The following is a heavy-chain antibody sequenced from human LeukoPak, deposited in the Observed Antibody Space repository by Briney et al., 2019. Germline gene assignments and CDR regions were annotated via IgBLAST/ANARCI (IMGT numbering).Heavy chain of an antibody. V-gene: IGHV1-69*06. CDR3: ASTMVRARDFDY. J-gene: IGHJ4*02. CDR1: GGTFSSYA. D-gene: IGHD3-10*01. CDR2: IIPIFGTA. Sequence: SVKVSCKASGGTFSSYAISWVRQAPGQGLEWMGGIIPIFGTANYAQKFQGRVTITADKSTSTAYMELSSLRAEDTAVYYCASTMVRARDFDYWGQGTLVTVSS.